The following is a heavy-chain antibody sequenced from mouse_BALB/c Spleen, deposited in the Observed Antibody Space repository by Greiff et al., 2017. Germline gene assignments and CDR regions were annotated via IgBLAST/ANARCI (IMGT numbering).Heavy chain of an antibody. D-gene: IGHD1-2*01. J-gene: IGHJ3*01. V-gene: IGHV3-2*02. Sequence: EVKLVESGPGLVKPSQSLSLTCTVTGYSITSDYAWNWIRQFPGNKLEWMGYISYSGSTSYNPSLKSRISITRDTSKNQFFLQLNSVTTEDTATYYCARDYGYDGFAYWGQGTLVTVSA. CDR2: ISYSGST. CDR3: ARDYGYDGFAY. CDR1: GYSITSDYA.